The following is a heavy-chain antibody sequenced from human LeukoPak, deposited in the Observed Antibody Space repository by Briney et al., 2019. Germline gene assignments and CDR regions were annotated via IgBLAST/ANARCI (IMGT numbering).Heavy chain of an antibody. V-gene: IGHV3-53*01. CDR2: IYSGGST. CDR3: ARGGSSLDY. CDR1: GYTVSNTY. Sequence: GGSLRLSCAASGYTVSNTYMTWVRQAPGKGLEWISVIYSGGSTYYADSVRGRFTISRDNSKNTLYLQMNSLRADDTAVYYCARGGSSLDYWGQGTLVTVSS. D-gene: IGHD6-13*01. J-gene: IGHJ4*02.